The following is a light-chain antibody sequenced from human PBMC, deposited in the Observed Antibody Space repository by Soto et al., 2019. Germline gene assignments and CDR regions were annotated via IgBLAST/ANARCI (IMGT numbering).Light chain of an antibody. CDR1: QGIRND. CDR2: VAS. CDR3: QQSYRTPT. V-gene: IGKV1-39*01. Sequence: DIQMTQSPSSLSASVGDRVTITCRASQGIRNDLSWYQQKPGEAPKRLVYVASSLDGGVPARFSGRGSGTEFTITITSLQPEDFATYYCQQSYRTPTFGGGTKVDIK. J-gene: IGKJ4*01.